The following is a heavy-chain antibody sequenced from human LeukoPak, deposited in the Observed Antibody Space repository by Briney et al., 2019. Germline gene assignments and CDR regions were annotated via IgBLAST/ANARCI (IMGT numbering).Heavy chain of an antibody. CDR1: GFTFSSYA. CDR3: ARSRAGEIGDCSGNRCNTFEH. D-gene: IGHD2-15*01. CDR2: ISGSGGST. J-gene: IGHJ4*02. Sequence: GGSLRLSCAASGFTFSSYAMSWVRQAPGKGLEWVSAISGSGGSTYYADSVKRRFTISRDNSKNTLYLQMNSLRGEDTAVYYCARSRAGEIGDCSGNRCNTFEHWGQGTLVTVSS. V-gene: IGHV3-23*01.